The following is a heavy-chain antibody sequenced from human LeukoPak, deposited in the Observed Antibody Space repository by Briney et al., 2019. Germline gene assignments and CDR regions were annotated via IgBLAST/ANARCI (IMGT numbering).Heavy chain of an antibody. V-gene: IGHV3-23*01. J-gene: IGHJ2*01. CDR2: ISDSGANT. CDR3: AKSMTLQWRGFFDL. D-gene: IGHD6-19*01. CDR1: GFIFSTYA. Sequence: GGSLRLSCAASGFIFSTYAMSWVRQAPGKGLEWVSTISDSGANTYYADSVRGRFTISRDNSKNTLYLQKNSLRADDTAIYYCAKSMTLQWRGFFDLWGRGTHVTVSS.